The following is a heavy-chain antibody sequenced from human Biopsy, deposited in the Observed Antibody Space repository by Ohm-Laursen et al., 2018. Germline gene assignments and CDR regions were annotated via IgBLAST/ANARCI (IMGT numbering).Heavy chain of an antibody. V-gene: IGHV3-23*01. CDR1: GFTFSSYA. J-gene: IGHJ4*02. CDR2: ISGNSDII. CDR3: ALAAAQTVTHFDY. Sequence: SLRLSCASSGFTFSSYAMTWFRQAPGKGLEWVSTISGNSDIIYDTDSVKGRFTISRNNSKNKLYLQMNSLRADATAVYYCALAAAQTVTHFDYWGQGTLVTVSS. D-gene: IGHD4-17*01.